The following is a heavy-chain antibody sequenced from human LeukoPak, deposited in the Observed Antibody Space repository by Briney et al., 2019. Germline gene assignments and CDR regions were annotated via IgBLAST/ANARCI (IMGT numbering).Heavy chain of an antibody. V-gene: IGHV3-74*01. J-gene: IGHJ5*02. CDR2: INSDGSST. D-gene: IGHD1-26*01. CDR1: GFTFSSYW. CDR3: ARSNSGSYDSQYNWFDP. Sequence: GSLRLSCAASGFTFSSYWMHWVRQAPGKGLVWVSRINSDGSSTSYADSVKGRFAISRGNAKNTLYLQMNSLRAEDTALYYCARSNSGSYDSQYNWFDPWGQGTLVTVSS.